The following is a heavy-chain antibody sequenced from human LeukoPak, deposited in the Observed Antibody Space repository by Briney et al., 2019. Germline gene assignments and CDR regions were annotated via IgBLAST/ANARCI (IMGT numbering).Heavy chain of an antibody. CDR3: ATHPRTIDFWSDYTYYFDY. CDR1: GYTLIEFS. D-gene: IGHD3-3*01. V-gene: IGHV1-24*01. CDR2: FATEHGET. J-gene: IGHJ4*02. Sequence: ASVKVSCKLSGYTLIEFSVHWVRLAPGKGLEWMGGFATEHGETIYAQRLQGRISMTEDTSTDTSYMELNNLRSEDTALYFCATHPRTIDFWSDYTYYFDYWGQGTLVTVSS.